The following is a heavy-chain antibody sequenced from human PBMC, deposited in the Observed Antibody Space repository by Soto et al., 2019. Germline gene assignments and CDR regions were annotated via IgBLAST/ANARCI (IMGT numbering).Heavy chain of an antibody. D-gene: IGHD5-18*01. CDR2: ISGSGGST. J-gene: IGHJ1*01. Sequence: EVQLLESGGGLVQPGGSLRLSCATSGFTFRNYDMNWVRQAPGKGLEWVSAISGSGGSTYYADSVKGRFTISRDNSKNTLYLQMNSLRAEDTAVYYCAKDSGYSYGIKYFQHWGQGTLVTVSS. V-gene: IGHV3-23*01. CDR3: AKDSGYSYGIKYFQH. CDR1: GFTFRNYD.